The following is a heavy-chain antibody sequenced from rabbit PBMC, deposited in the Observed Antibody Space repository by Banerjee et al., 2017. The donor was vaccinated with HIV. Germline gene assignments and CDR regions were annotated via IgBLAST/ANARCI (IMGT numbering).Heavy chain of an antibody. Sequence: QEQLVESGGGLVQPEASLTLTCTASGFSFSSGYDMCWVRQAPGKGLEWIACMYTNSSRRFFYATWAKGRFTISKTSSTTVTLQMTSLTATDTATYFCARDAPYYTYGYAGYAYATLSGYYGMDLWGPGTLVTVS. J-gene: IGHJ6*01. V-gene: IGHV1S45*01. CDR2: MYTNSSRRF. CDR1: GFSFSSGYD. D-gene: IGHD6-1*01. CDR3: ARDAPYYTYGYAGYAYATLSGYYGMDL.